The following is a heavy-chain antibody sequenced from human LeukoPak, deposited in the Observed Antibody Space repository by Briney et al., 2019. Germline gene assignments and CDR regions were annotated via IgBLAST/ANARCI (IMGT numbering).Heavy chain of an antibody. Sequence: SETLSLTCTVSGGSISSSSYYWGWIRQPPGKGLEWIGSIYYSGSTYYNPSLKSRVTISVDTSKNQFSLKLSSVTAADTAVYYCARAPEQWLGYGMDVWGQGTTVTVSS. D-gene: IGHD6-19*01. CDR1: GGSISSSSYY. CDR3: ARAPEQWLGYGMDV. CDR2: IYYSGST. V-gene: IGHV4-39*07. J-gene: IGHJ6*02.